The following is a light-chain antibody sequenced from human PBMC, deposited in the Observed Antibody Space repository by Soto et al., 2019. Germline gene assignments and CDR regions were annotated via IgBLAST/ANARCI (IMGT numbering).Light chain of an antibody. CDR3: SSYTSSSTLDYV. CDR2: EVS. J-gene: IGLJ1*01. CDR1: SSHVGGYNY. V-gene: IGLV2-14*01. Sequence: QSVLTQPASVSGSPGQSSTISCTGTSSHVGGYNYVSWYQQHPGKAPKLMIYEVSNRPSGVSNRFSGSKSGNTASLTISGLQAEDEADYYCSSYTSSSTLDYVFGTGTKLTVL.